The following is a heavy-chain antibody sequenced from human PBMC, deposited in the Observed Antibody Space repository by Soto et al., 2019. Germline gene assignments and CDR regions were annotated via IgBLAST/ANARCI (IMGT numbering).Heavy chain of an antibody. Sequence: SXTLSLTCTVSGGSMSSSSYYWCWIRQPPGKGLEWIGSIYYSGSTYYTPSLKSRVTISVDTSKNQFSLKLSSVTAADTAVYYCARGPSGDYGMDVWGQGTTVTVSS. CDR2: IYYSGST. CDR1: GGSMSSSSYY. J-gene: IGHJ6*02. V-gene: IGHV4-39*01. CDR3: ARGPSGDYGMDV.